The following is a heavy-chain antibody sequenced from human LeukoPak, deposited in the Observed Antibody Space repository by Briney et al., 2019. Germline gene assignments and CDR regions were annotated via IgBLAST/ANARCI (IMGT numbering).Heavy chain of an antibody. CDR3: ARVARRPGYCSSTSCYSIGAVGAALDT. CDR1: GGSFSGYY. D-gene: IGHD2-2*01. CDR2: INHSGST. J-gene: IGHJ3*02. V-gene: IGHV4-34*01. Sequence: SETLPLTCAVYGGSFSGYYWSWIRQPPGKGLEWIGEINHSGSTNYNPSLKSRVTISVDTSKNQFSLKLSSVTAADTAVYYCARVARRPGYCSSTSCYSIGAVGAALDTWGQGTMVTVSS.